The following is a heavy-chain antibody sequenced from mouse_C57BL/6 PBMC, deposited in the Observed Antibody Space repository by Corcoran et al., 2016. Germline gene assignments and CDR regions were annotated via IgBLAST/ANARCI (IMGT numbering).Heavy chain of an antibody. J-gene: IGHJ1*03. CDR2: INPNNGGT. Sequence: EVQLQQSGPELVKPGASVKISCKASGYTFTDYYMNWVKQSHGKSLEWIGDINPNNGGTSYNQKFKGKATLTVDKSSSTAYMELRSLTSEDSAVYYCARLDYYGYGLRYFDVWGTGTTVTVSS. V-gene: IGHV1-26*01. CDR3: ARLDYYGYGLRYFDV. CDR1: GYTFTDYY. D-gene: IGHD2-2*01.